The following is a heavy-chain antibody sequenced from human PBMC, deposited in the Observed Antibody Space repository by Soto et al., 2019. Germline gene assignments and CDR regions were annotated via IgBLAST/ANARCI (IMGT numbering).Heavy chain of an antibody. Sequence: QVQLVESGGGVVQPGRSLRLSCAASGFTFSSYGMHWVRQAPGKGLEWVAVIWYDGSNKYYADSVKGRFTISRDNSKNTLYLQMNSLRAEDTAVYYCARVWVGGGAFDIWGQGTMVTVSS. J-gene: IGHJ3*02. CDR1: GFTFSSYG. V-gene: IGHV3-33*01. CDR3: ARVWVGGGAFDI. D-gene: IGHD3-16*01. CDR2: IWYDGSNK.